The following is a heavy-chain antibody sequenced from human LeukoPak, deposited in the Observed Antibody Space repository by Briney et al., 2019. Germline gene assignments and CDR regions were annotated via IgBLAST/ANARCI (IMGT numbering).Heavy chain of an antibody. Sequence: SETLSLTCAVSGYSISSGYDWGWIRQPPGKGLEWIGSIYHSGSTYYNPSLKSRVTISVDTSKNQFSLKLSSVTAADTAVYYCARVRPYYYYYYMDVWGKGTTVTVSS. V-gene: IGHV4-38-2*01. CDR2: IYHSGST. J-gene: IGHJ6*03. CDR1: GYSISSGYD. CDR3: ARVRPYYYYYYMDV.